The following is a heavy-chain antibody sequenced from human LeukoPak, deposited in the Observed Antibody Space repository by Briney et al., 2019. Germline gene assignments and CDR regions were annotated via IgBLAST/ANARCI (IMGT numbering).Heavy chain of an antibody. J-gene: IGHJ5*02. D-gene: IGHD6-13*01. CDR3: ARRIGYSSRGNWFDP. V-gene: IGHV4-59*12. Sequence: SGTLSLTCTVSGGSMSSYYWSWIRQPPGKGLEWIGYIYHSGSTYYNPPLKSRVTISVDRSKNQFSQKLSSVTAADTAVYYCARRIGYSSRGNWFDPWGQGTLVTVSS. CDR2: IYHSGST. CDR1: GGSMSSYY.